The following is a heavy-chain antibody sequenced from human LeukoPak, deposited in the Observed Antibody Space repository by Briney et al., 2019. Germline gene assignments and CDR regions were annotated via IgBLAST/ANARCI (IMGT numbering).Heavy chain of an antibody. CDR2: IHTSGST. Sequence: PSETLSPTCTVSGGSTSNYFCTWLRQSAGKGLEWIGRIHTSGSTNYNPSLKSRVSMSVDTSKNQFSLKLSSVTAADTAVYYCARDPEGHGYYFDYWGQGALVTASS. CDR1: GGSTSNYF. CDR3: ARDPEGHGYYFDY. J-gene: IGHJ4*02. V-gene: IGHV4-4*07. D-gene: IGHD3-3*01.